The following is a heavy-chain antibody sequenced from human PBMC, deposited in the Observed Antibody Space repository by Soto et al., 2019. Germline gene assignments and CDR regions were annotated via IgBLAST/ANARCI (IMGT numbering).Heavy chain of an antibody. J-gene: IGHJ5*02. Sequence: QVQLVQSGAEVKKPGASVKVSCKASGYTFTSYAMHWVRQAPGQRLEWMGWINAGNGNTKYSQKFQGRGTITRNTSASTGYMELSSLRSEDTAVYYCARTGSSSWYWFDPWGQGTLVTVSS. CDR3: ARTGSSSWYWFDP. D-gene: IGHD6-13*01. CDR1: GYTFTSYA. CDR2: INAGNGNT. V-gene: IGHV1-3*01.